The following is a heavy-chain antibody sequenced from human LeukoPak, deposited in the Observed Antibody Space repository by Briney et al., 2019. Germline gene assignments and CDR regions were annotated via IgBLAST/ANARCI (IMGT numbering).Heavy chain of an antibody. V-gene: IGHV4-39*01. CDR2: IYYSGNT. CDR3: ARGPGGATARAPSYYYYYGMDV. J-gene: IGHJ6*02. D-gene: IGHD6-6*01. Sequence: PSETLSLTCTVSGGSISSSSYYWGWIRQPPGKGLEWIGSIYYSGNTYYNPSLKSRVTVSVDTSKNQFSLKLSSVTAADTAVYYCARGPGGATARAPSYYYYYGMDVWGQGTTVTVSS. CDR1: GGSISSSSYY.